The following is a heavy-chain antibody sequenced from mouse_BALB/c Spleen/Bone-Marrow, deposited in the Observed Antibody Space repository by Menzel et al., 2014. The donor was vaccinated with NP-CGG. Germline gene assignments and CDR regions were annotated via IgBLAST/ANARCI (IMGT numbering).Heavy chain of an antibody. V-gene: IGHV14-3*02. Sequence: VQLPQAGAELVKPGVSVNLSCTASGFNIKDTYMHWVKQRPEQGLEWIGRIDPANGNNKNDPEFQGKATITADTSSNTAYLQLSSLTSEDTAVYYCANYYYGYYYDSWGQGTTLTVSS. CDR3: ANYYYGYYYDS. J-gene: IGHJ2*01. CDR2: IDPANGNN. D-gene: IGHD1-1*01. CDR1: GFNIKDTY.